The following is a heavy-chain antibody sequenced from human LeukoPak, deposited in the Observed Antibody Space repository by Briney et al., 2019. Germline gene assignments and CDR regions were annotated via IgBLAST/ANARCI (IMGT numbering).Heavy chain of an antibody. D-gene: IGHD3-3*01. CDR2: ISAYNGNT. V-gene: IGHV1-18*01. J-gene: IGHJ6*03. Sequence: ASVKVSCKASGYTFTGYGISWVRQAPGQGLEWMGWISAYNGNTNYAQKLQGRVTMTTDTSTSTAYMELRSLRSDDTAVYYCARRGGNYDFWSGQYYYYYYYMDVWGKGTTVTVSS. CDR1: GYTFTGYG. CDR3: ARRGGNYDFWSGQYYYYYYYMDV.